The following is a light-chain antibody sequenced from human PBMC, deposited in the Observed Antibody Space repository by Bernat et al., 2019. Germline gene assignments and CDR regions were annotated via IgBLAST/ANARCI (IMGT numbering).Light chain of an antibody. J-gene: IGKJ1*01. CDR2: TAS. CDR1: QSIDTS. V-gene: IGKV1-39*01. CDR3: QQSFSIRT. Sequence: DIQLTQSPSSLSASVGDIVTLTCLASQSIDTSLNWYQQKPGKAPQLLIYTASALQSDVPSRFSGTGSGTDFTLTISGLQREDFATYYCQQSFSIRTFGRGTKVEIK.